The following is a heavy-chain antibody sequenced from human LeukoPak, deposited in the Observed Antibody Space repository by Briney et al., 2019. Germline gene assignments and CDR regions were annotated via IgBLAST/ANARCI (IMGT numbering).Heavy chain of an antibody. V-gene: IGHV7-4-1*02. CDR1: GYTFTNYA. CDR2: INTNTGNP. CDR3: ARHLGVNWFDP. J-gene: IGHJ5*02. Sequence: ASVKVSCEASGYTFTNYAMNWVRQAPGQGLEWMGWINTNTGNPTYAQGLTGRFVFSLDTSVSTAYLQISSLKAEDTAVYYCARHLGVNWFDPWGQGTLVSVSS. D-gene: IGHD3-10*01.